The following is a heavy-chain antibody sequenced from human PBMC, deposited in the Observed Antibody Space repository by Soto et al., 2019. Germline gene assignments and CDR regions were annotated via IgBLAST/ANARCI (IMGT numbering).Heavy chain of an antibody. CDR3: AREPLGTYGDNWFDP. CDR1: GGSFIGYY. J-gene: IGHJ5*02. Sequence: SETLSLTCAVYGGSFIGYYWSWIRQPPGKGLEWIGEINHSGSTNYNPSLKSRVTISVDTSKNQFSLKLSSVTAADTAVYYCAREPLGTYGDNWFDPWGQGTLVTVSS. D-gene: IGHD3-16*01. CDR2: INHSGST. V-gene: IGHV4-34*01.